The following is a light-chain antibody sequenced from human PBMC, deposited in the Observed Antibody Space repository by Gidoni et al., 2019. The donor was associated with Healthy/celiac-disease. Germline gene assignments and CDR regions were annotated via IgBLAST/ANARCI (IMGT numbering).Light chain of an antibody. J-gene: IGKJ2*01. V-gene: IGKV3-11*01. CDR2: DAS. CDR1: QNVSSY. CDR3: QQHSNWPPYT. Sequence: DILFIQSPATLSLSPGERATLSCSASQNVSSYLAWYQQKPGQAPRLLIYDASNRAPGIPARFSGSGSGTDFTLTISSLEPEDFAVYYCQQHSNWPPYTFGQGTKLEIK.